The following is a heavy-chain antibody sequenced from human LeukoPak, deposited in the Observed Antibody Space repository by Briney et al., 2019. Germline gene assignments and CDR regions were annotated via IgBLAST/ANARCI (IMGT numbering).Heavy chain of an antibody. CDR2: ISYDGSQK. Sequence: GGSLRLSCAASGFSFSDYGLHWVRQAPGKGLEWVALISYDGSQKNFADSVKGRFTTSRDNSKFTMYLEMNSLRAEDTAVYFCARDKDGWGIHDFWGQGTPVTVSS. J-gene: IGHJ4*02. CDR3: ARDKDGWGIHDF. D-gene: IGHD3-16*01. V-gene: IGHV3-30*03. CDR1: GFSFSDYG.